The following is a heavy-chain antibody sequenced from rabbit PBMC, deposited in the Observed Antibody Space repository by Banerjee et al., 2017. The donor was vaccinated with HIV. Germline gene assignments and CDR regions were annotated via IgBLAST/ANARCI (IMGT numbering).Heavy chain of an antibody. CDR1: GFSFSSSYY. D-gene: IGHD8-1*01. Sequence: QSLEESGGDLVKPGASLTLTCTASGFSFSSSYYMCWVRQAPGKGLEWIACIYAGSSGSTYYASWAKGRFTISKTSSTTVTLQATSLTTADTATYFCARAGNGGGGYVDYFNLWGQGTLVTVS. J-gene: IGHJ4*01. CDR3: ARAGNGGGGYVDYFNL. CDR2: IYAGSSGST. V-gene: IGHV1S40*01.